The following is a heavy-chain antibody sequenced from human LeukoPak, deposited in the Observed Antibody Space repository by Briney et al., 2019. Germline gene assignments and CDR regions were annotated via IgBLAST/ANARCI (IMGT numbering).Heavy chain of an antibody. CDR1: GGSFSGYY. J-gene: IGHJ5*02. V-gene: IGHV4-34*01. Sequence: PSETLSLTCAVYGGSFSGYYWSWIRQPPGKGLEWIGEINHSGSTNYNPSLKSRVAISVDTSKNQFSLKLSSVTAAGTAVYYCANTIAARRFDPWGQGTLVTVSS. D-gene: IGHD6-6*01. CDR3: ANTIAARRFDP. CDR2: INHSGST.